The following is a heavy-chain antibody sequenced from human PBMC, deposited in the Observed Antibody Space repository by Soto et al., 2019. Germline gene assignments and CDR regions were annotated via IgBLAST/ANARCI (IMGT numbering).Heavy chain of an antibody. J-gene: IGHJ4*02. CDR3: AKAWGTDY. V-gene: IGHV3-23*01. CDR1: GFTFSSYT. CDR2: ISGSGSST. Sequence: EVQLLESGGGLVEPGGSRRLSCAASGFTFSSYTMSWVRQAPGKGLEWVSTISGSGSSTYSADSVKGRFTISRDNSKNTVYLQMNSLRVEDTAIYYCAKAWGTDYWGQGTLVTVSS. D-gene: IGHD7-27*01.